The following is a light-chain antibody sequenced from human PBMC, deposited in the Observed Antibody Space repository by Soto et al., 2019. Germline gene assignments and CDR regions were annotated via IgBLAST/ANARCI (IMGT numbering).Light chain of an antibody. CDR2: AVS. J-gene: IGLJ1*01. Sequence: QSALTQPASVSGSPGQSITISCTGTSSDVGLYDYVSWYQQHPGKAPQLTIYAVSNRPSGVSNRFSASKSGNTASLTISGLQAEDEADYYCCSYAGTFYVFGTGTKVTVL. V-gene: IGLV2-14*01. CDR1: SSDVGLYDY. CDR3: CSYAGTFYV.